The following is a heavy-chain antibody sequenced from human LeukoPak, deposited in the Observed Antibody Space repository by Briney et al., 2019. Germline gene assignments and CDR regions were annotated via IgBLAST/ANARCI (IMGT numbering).Heavy chain of an antibody. CDR3: ARATYCDSASCYTGYNWFNP. D-gene: IGHD2-2*02. CDR2: INPNSGGT. Sequence: GASVKVSCKTSGYTFTDYYMHWVRQAPGQGLEWMGWINPNSGGTNYAQKFQGRVTMTRDTSISTAYMEVTWLTSGDTALYYCARATYCDSASCYTGYNWFNPWGQGTLVTVSS. J-gene: IGHJ5*02. V-gene: IGHV1-2*02. CDR1: GYTFTDYY.